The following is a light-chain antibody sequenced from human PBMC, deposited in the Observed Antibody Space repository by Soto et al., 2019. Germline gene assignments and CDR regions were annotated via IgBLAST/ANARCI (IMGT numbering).Light chain of an antibody. Sequence: EIVLTQSPDTLSLSPWERATLSCRASQSVRSNYLAWYQHKPGQAPRFLIYDASSRATDIPDRFSGSGSGTDFTLTISRLEPEDFAVYYCQQYGSTPITFGGGTKVEIK. V-gene: IGKV3-20*01. CDR2: DAS. CDR3: QQYGSTPIT. J-gene: IGKJ4*01. CDR1: QSVRSNY.